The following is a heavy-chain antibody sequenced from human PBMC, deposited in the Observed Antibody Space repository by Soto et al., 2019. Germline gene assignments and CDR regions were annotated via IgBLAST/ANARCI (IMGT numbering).Heavy chain of an antibody. CDR2: IRAYNGDT. CDR3: ARAGAAPYYYYGLDV. D-gene: IGHD3-10*01. Sequence: ASVKVSCKASGYSFTRYGIAWARQAPGQGLEWMGWIRAYNGDTNYAQKFQTRVTMTTDKSTDTAYMDLRSLTSDDTAIYYCARAGAAPYYYYGLDVWGQGTTVTVSS. J-gene: IGHJ6*02. CDR1: GYSFTRYG. V-gene: IGHV1-18*01.